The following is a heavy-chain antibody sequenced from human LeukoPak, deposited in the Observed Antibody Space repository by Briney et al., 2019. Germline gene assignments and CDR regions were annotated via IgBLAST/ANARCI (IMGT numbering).Heavy chain of an antibody. J-gene: IGHJ4*02. CDR1: GFTFSSYA. D-gene: IGHD3-3*01. V-gene: IGHV3-30-3*01. CDR2: ISYDGSNK. CDR3: AKDRYYDFWTGSDY. Sequence: GGSLRLSCAASGFTFSSYAMHWVRQAPGKGLEWVAVISYDGSNKYYADSVKGRFTISRDNSKNTLYLQMNSLRAEDTAIYYCAKDRYYDFWTGSDYWGQGTLVTVSS.